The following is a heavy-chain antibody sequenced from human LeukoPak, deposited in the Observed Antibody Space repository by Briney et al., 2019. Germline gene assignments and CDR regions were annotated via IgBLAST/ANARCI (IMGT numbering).Heavy chain of an antibody. Sequence: SETLSLTCTVSGGSIGSYYWSWIRQPAGKGLEWIGRIYTSGSTNYNPSLKSRVTMSVDTSKNQFSQKLSSVTAADTAVYYCARVRGQQLLLDYWGQGTLVTVSS. J-gene: IGHJ4*02. V-gene: IGHV4-4*07. CDR1: GGSIGSYY. CDR3: ARVRGQQLLLDY. CDR2: IYTSGST. D-gene: IGHD6-13*01.